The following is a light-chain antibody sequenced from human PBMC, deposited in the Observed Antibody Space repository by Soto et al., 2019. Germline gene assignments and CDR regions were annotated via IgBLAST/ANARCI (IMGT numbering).Light chain of an antibody. Sequence: DIQMTQSPSSLSASVGDRVTITCQASQDISNYLNWYQQKPGKAPKLLIYDASNLKTGVPSRFSGSGSGTDFTFTISSLQPEDIGTYYCQHYDNLPPLTFGGGTKVEIK. J-gene: IGKJ4*01. CDR1: QDISNY. CDR2: DAS. V-gene: IGKV1-33*01. CDR3: QHYDNLPPLT.